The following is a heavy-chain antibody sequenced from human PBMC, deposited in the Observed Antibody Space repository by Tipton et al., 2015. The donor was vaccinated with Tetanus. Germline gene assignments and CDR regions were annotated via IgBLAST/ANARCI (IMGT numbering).Heavy chain of an antibody. V-gene: IGHV4-61*08. Sequence: TLSLTCTVSGGSVRSGDYSWNWIRQPPGKGLEWLAFVSYSGRNNSHYSLKSRITISQDTSKNQFSLRLTSVTAADTAVYYLARANNEFPKKGPFDSWAQGSLVIVSS. CDR3: ARANNEFPKKGPFDS. CDR1: GGSVRSGDYS. J-gene: IGHJ4*02. CDR2: VSYSGRN. D-gene: IGHD1-1*01.